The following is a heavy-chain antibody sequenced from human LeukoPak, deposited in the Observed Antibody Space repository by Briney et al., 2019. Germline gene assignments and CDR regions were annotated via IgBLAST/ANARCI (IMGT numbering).Heavy chain of an antibody. CDR3: AREWQQLVPDYYYGMDV. CDR2: TYYRSKWYN. D-gene: IGHD6-13*01. V-gene: IGHV6-1*01. CDR1: GGSVSSNSAA. Sequence: SQTLSLTCAISGGSVSSNSAAWNWIRQSPSRGLEWLGRTYYRSKWYNDYAVSVKSRITINPDTSKNQFSLQLNSVTPEDTAVYYCAREWQQLVPDYYYGMDVWGQGTTVTVSS. J-gene: IGHJ6*02.